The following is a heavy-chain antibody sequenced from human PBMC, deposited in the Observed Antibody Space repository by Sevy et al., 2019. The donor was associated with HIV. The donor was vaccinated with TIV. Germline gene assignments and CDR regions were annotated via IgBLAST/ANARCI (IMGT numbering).Heavy chain of an antibody. CDR3: AREGGLLWSGELDY. J-gene: IGHJ4*02. D-gene: IGHD3-10*01. CDR1: GYTFTSYG. V-gene: IGHV1-18*01. CDR2: ISAYNGNT. Sequence: ASVKVSCKASGYTFTSYGISWVRQAPGQGLEWMGWISAYNGNTNYAQKLQGRVTMTTDTSTSTAYMELRSLRSDDTAGIYCAREGGLLWSGELDYWGQGTLVTVSS.